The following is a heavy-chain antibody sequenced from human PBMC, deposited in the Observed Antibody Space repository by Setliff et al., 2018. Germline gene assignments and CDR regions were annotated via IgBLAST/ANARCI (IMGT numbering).Heavy chain of an antibody. CDR3: ALEYSNSSPTVYYYMDV. J-gene: IGHJ6*03. V-gene: IGHV1-69*06. CDR2: IIPLFETT. Sequence: ASVKVSCKASGGIFNSFSITWVRQAPGQGLEWMGRIIPLFETTNYEEKFQGRVTITADKSTSTAYMELSRLTSEDTAVYYCALEYSNSSPTVYYYMDVWGKGTTVTVSS. CDR1: GGIFNSFS. D-gene: IGHD6-6*01.